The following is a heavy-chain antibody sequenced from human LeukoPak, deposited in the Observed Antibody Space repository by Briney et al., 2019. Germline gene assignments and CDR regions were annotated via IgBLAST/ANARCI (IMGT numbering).Heavy chain of an antibody. CDR3: TTELSSSSWWDMYYFDY. Sequence: PGGSLRLSCAASGFTFSSYSMNWVRQAPGKGLEWVGRIKSKTDGGTTDYAAPVKGRFTISRDDSKNTLYLQMNSLKTEDTAVYYCTTELSSSSWWDMYYFDYWGQGTLVTVSS. CDR2: IKSKTDGGTT. CDR1: GFTFSSYS. J-gene: IGHJ4*02. D-gene: IGHD6-13*01. V-gene: IGHV3-15*07.